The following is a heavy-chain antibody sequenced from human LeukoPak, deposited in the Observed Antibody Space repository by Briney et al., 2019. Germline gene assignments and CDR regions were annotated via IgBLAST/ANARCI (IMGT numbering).Heavy chain of an antibody. Sequence: SETLSLTCTVSGGSISSSSYYWGWIRQPPGKGLEWIGTISYSGSTYYNPSLKSRVTISVDTSKNQFSLKLSSVTAADTAVYYCASGGGSDGWFDPWGQGTLVTVSS. V-gene: IGHV4-39*07. CDR1: GGSISSSSYY. J-gene: IGHJ5*02. D-gene: IGHD2-15*01. CDR2: ISYSGST. CDR3: ASGGGSDGWFDP.